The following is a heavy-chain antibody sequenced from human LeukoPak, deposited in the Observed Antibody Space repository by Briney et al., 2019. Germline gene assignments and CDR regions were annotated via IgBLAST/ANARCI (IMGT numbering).Heavy chain of an antibody. J-gene: IGHJ6*03. Sequence: GGSLRLSCAASGFTFSDFHMNWIRQAPGKGLEWVAFISGRGNMMYYADSVKGRFTVSRDSAKNSLYLEMSSLRVEDTAVYYCVRAFGGYDSQRFYYNMDVWGKGTTVTVSS. V-gene: IGHV3-11*04. CDR1: GFTFSDFH. CDR3: VRAFGGYDSQRFYYNMDV. CDR2: ISGRGNMM. D-gene: IGHD5-12*01.